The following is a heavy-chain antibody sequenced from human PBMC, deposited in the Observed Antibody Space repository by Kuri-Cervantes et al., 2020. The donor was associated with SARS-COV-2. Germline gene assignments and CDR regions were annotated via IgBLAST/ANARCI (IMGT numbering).Heavy chain of an antibody. Sequence: KVSCKASGYSFTNFWIGWVRQMPGKGLEWMGIIYPGDSDTTYSPSFQGQVTISADKSISTAYLQWSSLKASDTAMYYCARQNCSSTSCYTGPQGWFDPWGQGTLVTVSS. CDR3: ARQNCSSTSCYTGPQGWFDP. V-gene: IGHV5-51*01. CDR1: GYSFTNFW. D-gene: IGHD2-2*02. J-gene: IGHJ5*02. CDR2: IYPGDSDT.